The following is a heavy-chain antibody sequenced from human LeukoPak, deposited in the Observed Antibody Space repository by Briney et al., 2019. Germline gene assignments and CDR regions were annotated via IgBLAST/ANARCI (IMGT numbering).Heavy chain of an antibody. V-gene: IGHV1-2*02. Sequence: ASVKVSCKASGYTFTGYYMHWVRQAPGQGLEWMGWINPNSGGTNYAQKFQGRVTMTRDTSISTAYMELSRLRSDDTAVYYCASQSWSGYWDPFPGMDVWGQGTTVTVSS. CDR2: INPNSGGT. CDR3: ASQSWSGYWDPFPGMDV. CDR1: GYTFTGYY. D-gene: IGHD3-3*01. J-gene: IGHJ6*02.